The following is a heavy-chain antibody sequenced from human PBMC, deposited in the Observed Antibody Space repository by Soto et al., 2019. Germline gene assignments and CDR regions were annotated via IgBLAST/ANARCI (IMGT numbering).Heavy chain of an antibody. CDR2: IFYSGGT. V-gene: IGHV4-59*01. CDR3: ERVGSSGWATDY. CDR1: GGSISGYY. J-gene: IGHJ4*02. Sequence: PSETLSLTCTVSGGSISGYYWSWIRQPPGKELEWIGYIFYSGGTNYNPSLRSRVTISVDTSNNQFSLNLRSVTTADTAMYYCERVGSSGWATDYWGQGTLVTVSS. D-gene: IGHD6-19*01.